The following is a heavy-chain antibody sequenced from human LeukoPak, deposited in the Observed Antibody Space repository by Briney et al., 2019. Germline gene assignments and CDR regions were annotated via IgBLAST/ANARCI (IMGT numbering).Heavy chain of an antibody. D-gene: IGHD3-22*01. J-gene: IGHJ6*03. CDR1: GYTFTSYA. V-gene: IGHV7-4-1*02. Sequence: GASVKVSCKASGYTFTSYAMNWVRQAPGQGLEWMGWINTNTGNPTYAQGFTGRFVFPLDTSVSTAYLQISSLKAEDTAVYYCARVRYYDSSGYQTYYYYYMDVWGKGTTVTVSS. CDR2: INTNTGNP. CDR3: ARVRYYDSSGYQTYYYYYMDV.